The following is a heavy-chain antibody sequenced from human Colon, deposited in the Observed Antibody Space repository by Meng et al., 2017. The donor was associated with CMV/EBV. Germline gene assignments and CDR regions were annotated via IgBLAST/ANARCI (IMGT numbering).Heavy chain of an antibody. CDR2: VRHSGSER. J-gene: IGHJ5*02. CDR1: GFTFSSNW. CDR3: VRETDYYGS. V-gene: IGHV3-7*01. D-gene: IGHD3-16*01. Sequence: LSCAASGFTFSSNWMSWVRQAPGKGLEWVANVRHSGSERDYADSVKGRFTISRDNAKNSVYLQMSSLRAEDTAVYYCVRETDYYGSWGQGTLVTVSS.